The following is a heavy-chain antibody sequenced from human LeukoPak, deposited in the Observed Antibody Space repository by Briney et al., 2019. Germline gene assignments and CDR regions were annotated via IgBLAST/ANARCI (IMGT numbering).Heavy chain of an antibody. Sequence: ASVKVSRKASGYTFTSYDINWVRQATGQGLEWMGIINPSGGTTTYAQKFQGRVTMTRDTSTSTVYMELTSLRSEDTAVYYCARDLGVTGSDYWGQGTLVTVSS. D-gene: IGHD3-9*01. CDR3: ARDLGVTGSDY. V-gene: IGHV1-46*01. J-gene: IGHJ4*02. CDR1: GYTFTSYD. CDR2: INPSGGTT.